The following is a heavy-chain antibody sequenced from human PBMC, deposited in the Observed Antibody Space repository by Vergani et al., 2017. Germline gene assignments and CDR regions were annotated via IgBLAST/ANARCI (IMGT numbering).Heavy chain of an antibody. CDR2: IIPIFGTA. J-gene: IGHJ1*01. D-gene: IGHD2-15*01. CDR3: ARPRFTPYCSGGSCHAEYFQH. Sequence: QVQLVQSGAEVKKPGSSVKVSSKASGGTFSSYAISWVRQAPGQGLEWMGRIIPIFGTANYAQKFQGRVTITADESTSTAYMELSSLRSEDTAVYYCARPRFTPYCSGGSCHAEYFQHWGQGTLVTVSS. CDR1: GGTFSSYA. V-gene: IGHV1-69*13.